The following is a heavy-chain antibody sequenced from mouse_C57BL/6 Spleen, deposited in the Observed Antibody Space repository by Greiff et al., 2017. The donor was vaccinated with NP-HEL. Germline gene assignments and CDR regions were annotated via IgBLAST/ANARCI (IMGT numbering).Heavy chain of an antibody. J-gene: IGHJ4*01. CDR1: GYTFTSYW. V-gene: IGHV1-64*01. Sequence: QVQLQQPGAELVKPGASVKLSCKASGYTFTSYWMHWVKQRPGQGLEWIGMIHPNSGSTNYNEKFKSKATLTVDKSTSTAYMQLSSLTSEDSAVYYCARAYYSNYEDYYAMDYWGQGTSVTVSS. CDR3: ARAYYSNYEDYYAMDY. CDR2: IHPNSGST. D-gene: IGHD2-5*01.